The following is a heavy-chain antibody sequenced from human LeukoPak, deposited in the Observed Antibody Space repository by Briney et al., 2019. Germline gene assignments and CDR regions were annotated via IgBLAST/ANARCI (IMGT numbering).Heavy chain of an antibody. CDR2: ISESSSSI. CDR1: GFTLNHYV. Sequence: GGSLRLSCAASGFTLNHYVMTWVRQAPGKGPEWISAISESSSSIYYADSVEGRFTISRDNSKNTLYLDMNSLRAEDTAIYYCAKGGQSYYTYYYMNVWGKGTPVSVSS. CDR3: AKGGQSYYTYYYMNV. D-gene: IGHD3-16*01. J-gene: IGHJ6*03. V-gene: IGHV3-23*01.